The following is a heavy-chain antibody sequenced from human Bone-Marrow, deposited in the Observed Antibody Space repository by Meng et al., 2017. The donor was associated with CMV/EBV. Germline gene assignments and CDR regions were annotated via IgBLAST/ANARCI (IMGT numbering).Heavy chain of an antibody. D-gene: IGHD2-8*01. V-gene: IGHV1-2*02. J-gene: IGHJ4*02. CDR3: ARGPLVRILYHNHHYPFDY. Sequence: ASVKVSCKASGYTFTGYYMHWVRQAPGQGLEWMGWINPNSGGTNYAQKFQGRVTMTRDTSISTAYMELSRLRSDDTAVYYCARGPLVRILYHNHHYPFDYWGQGTLVTVS. CDR2: INPNSGGT. CDR1: GYTFTGYY.